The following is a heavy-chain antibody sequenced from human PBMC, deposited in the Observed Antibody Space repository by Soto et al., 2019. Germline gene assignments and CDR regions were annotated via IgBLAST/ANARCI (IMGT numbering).Heavy chain of an antibody. CDR3: ARGVGANNYYYGMDV. CDR1: GFTFSSYS. D-gene: IGHD2-15*01. J-gene: IGHJ6*02. V-gene: IGHV3-21*01. Sequence: GGSLRLSCAASGFTFSSYSMNWVRQAPGKGLEWVSSISSSSSYIYYADPVKGRFTSSRDNAKNSLYLQMNSLRAEDTAVYYCARGVGANNYYYGMDVWAQGTTVTVSS. CDR2: ISSSSSYI.